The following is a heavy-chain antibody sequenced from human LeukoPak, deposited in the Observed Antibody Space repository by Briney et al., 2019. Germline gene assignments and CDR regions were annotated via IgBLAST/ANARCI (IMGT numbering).Heavy chain of an antibody. D-gene: IGHD4-23*01. V-gene: IGHV3-30-3*02. CDR2: ISYDVRNK. J-gene: IGHJ4*02. CDR3: ANDYGGNSDASFDY. Sequence: ISYDVRNKYYADSVKARFTLSRDNSKNTLYLQMNSLRAEDTAVYYCANDYGGNSDASFDYWGQGTLVTVSS.